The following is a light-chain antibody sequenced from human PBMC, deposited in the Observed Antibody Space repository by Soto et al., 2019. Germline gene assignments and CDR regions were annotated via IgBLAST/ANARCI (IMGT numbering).Light chain of an antibody. J-gene: IGKJ2*01. Sequence: EIVVTQSPATLSVSPGERATLSCRASQSVSSNLAWYQQKPGLAPRLLIYGASTRATGIPARFSGSGSGTEFTLTISSLQSADFAVYYCQQYNNWPDTFGQGTKLEIK. CDR1: QSVSSN. V-gene: IGKV3-15*01. CDR3: QQYNNWPDT. CDR2: GAS.